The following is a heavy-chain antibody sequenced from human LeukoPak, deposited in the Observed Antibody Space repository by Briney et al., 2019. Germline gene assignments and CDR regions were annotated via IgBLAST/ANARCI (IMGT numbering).Heavy chain of an antibody. CDR1: GFTFSSYG. CDR2: ISYDGSNK. D-gene: IGHD1-26*01. CDR3: ARHPGDFTGIVNYYYMDV. J-gene: IGHJ6*03. Sequence: PGRSLRLSCAASGFTFSSYGMHWVRQAPGKGLQWVAIISYDGSNKYYADSVKGRFTISRDNSNNTLFLQMNSLRPEDTAIYYCARHPGDFTGIVNYYYMDVWGKGTTVTVSS. V-gene: IGHV3-30*03.